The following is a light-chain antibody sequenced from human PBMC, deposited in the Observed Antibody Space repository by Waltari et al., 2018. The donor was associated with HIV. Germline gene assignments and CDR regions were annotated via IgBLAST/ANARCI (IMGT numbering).Light chain of an antibody. J-gene: IGLJ1*01. CDR3: CSYAGSYTQV. V-gene: IGLV2-11*01. CDR1: RGADGGSNY. Sequence: QSALTQPRSVSGPPGPSVTISCTGTRGADGGSNYVSWYQQHPGKAPKLMIYDVSKRPSGVPDRFSGSKSGNTASLTISGLQAEDEADYYCCSYAGSYTQVFGTGTKVTVL. CDR2: DVS.